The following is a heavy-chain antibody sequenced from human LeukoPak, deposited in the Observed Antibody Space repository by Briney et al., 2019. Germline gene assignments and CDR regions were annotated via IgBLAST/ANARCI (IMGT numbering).Heavy chain of an antibody. CDR2: IIPILGIA. J-gene: IGHJ4*02. Sequence: ASVKVSCKASGGTFSNYAISWVRQAPGQGLEWMGRIIPILGIANYAQKFKGRVTITADKSTSTAYMELSSLRSEDTAVYYCARERGILPGFWGYFDYGGRETLVTVPS. CDR1: GGTFSNYA. CDR3: ARERGILPGFWGYFDY. D-gene: IGHD3-9*01. V-gene: IGHV1-69*04.